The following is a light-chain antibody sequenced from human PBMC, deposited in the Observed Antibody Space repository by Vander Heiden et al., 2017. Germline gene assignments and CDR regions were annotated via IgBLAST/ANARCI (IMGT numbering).Light chain of an antibody. V-gene: IGLV3-25*03. CDR1: TLPKQY. CDR3: QSSDNTDTYLI. Sequence: SELTQPPSVSVSPGQTVNITCSGDTLPKQYAFWYQQKAVQAPVVIIFKDFERPSGIPERFSASTSGTTVTLTINGVKPEDEADYYCQSSDNTDTYLIFGGGTKLTVL. CDR2: KDF. J-gene: IGLJ2*01.